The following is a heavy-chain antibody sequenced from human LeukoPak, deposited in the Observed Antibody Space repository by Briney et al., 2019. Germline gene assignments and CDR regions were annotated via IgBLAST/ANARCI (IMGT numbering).Heavy chain of an antibody. D-gene: IGHD3-3*01. Sequence: GSLRLSCAASGFTFSTYWMHWVRQAPGKGLEWIGQVHHSGGTSYNPSLRSRVTISIDKSENQFSLKLNSVTAADTAVYYCARHGGHYQSDDWGQGTLVTVSS. CDR3: ARHGGHYQSDD. V-gene: IGHV4-4*02. CDR2: VHHSGGT. CDR1: GFTFSTYW. J-gene: IGHJ4*02.